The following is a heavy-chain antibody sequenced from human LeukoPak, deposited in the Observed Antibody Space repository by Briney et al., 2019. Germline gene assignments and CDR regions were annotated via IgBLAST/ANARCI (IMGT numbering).Heavy chain of an antibody. J-gene: IGHJ4*02. Sequence: SETLSLTCAVYGGSFSGYYWSWTRQPPGKGLEWIGEINHSGSTNYNPSLKSRVTISVDTSKNQFSLKLSSVTAADTAVYYCARARDILTGYHEDYWGQGTLVTVSS. CDR2: INHSGST. D-gene: IGHD3-9*01. V-gene: IGHV4-34*01. CDR3: ARARDILTGYHEDY. CDR1: GGSFSGYY.